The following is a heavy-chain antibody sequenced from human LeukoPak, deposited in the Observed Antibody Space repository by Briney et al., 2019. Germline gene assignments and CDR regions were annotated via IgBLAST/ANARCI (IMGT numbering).Heavy chain of an antibody. D-gene: IGHD2-2*01. V-gene: IGHV3-21*01. CDR3: ARSQGFCSSTSCPFDY. Sequence: KSGGSLRLSCAPSGFTFSSYSMNWVRQAPGKGLEWVSSISTSSINIYYADSLRGRFTISRDNAKNSLYLQMNSLRAEDTAVYYCARSQGFCSSTSCPFDYWGQGTLVTVSS. J-gene: IGHJ4*02. CDR2: ISTSSINI. CDR1: GFTFSSYS.